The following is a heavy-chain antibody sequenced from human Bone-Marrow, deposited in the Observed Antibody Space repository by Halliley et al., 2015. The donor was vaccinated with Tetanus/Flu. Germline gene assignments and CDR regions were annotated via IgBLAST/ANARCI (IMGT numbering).Heavy chain of an antibody. J-gene: IGHJ4*02. D-gene: IGHD3-9*01. Sequence: LEWIGEINHSGSPNYNPPLKSRITISVDTTKTQFSLKLSSLTAADTAIYYCARASVNHWLAFDYWGLGTLVTVSS. V-gene: IGHV4-34*01. CDR2: INHSGSP. CDR3: ARASVNHWLAFDY.